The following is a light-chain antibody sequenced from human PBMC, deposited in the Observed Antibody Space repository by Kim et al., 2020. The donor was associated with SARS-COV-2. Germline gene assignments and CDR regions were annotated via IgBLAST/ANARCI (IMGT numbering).Light chain of an antibody. CDR2: EVN. Sequence: GPSVTISCPGPSSDVGGYKYVSWYQQHPGKAPKLMIYEVNKRPSGVPNRFSGSKSGNTAFLTVSGLQAEDEADYYCGSYGGSNNLVFGGGTQLTVL. J-gene: IGLJ3*02. V-gene: IGLV2-8*01. CDR3: GSYGGSNNLV. CDR1: SSDVGGYKY.